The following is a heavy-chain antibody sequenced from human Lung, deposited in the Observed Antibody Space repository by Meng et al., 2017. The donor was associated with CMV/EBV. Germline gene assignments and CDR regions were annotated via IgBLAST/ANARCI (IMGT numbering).Heavy chain of an antibody. V-gene: IGHV3-30-3*01. CDR1: GFTFSSYA. CDR3: ARDHNLGFAD. CDR2: ISYDGSNK. J-gene: IGHJ4*02. Sequence: GGSLRLXCAASGFTFSSYAMHWVRQAPGKGLEWVAVISYDGSNKYYADSVKGRFTISRDNSKNTLYLQMNSLRAEDTAVYYCARDHNLGFADWGQGTQVNGAS. D-gene: IGHD1-1*01.